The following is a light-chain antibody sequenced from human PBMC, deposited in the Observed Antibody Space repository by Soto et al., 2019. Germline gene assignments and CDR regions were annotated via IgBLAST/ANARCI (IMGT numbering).Light chain of an antibody. CDR3: QQYNSYSST. J-gene: IGKJ1*01. V-gene: IGKV1-5*01. CDR1: QSISSW. CDR2: DAS. Sequence: DIQMTQSPSTLSASVGDRVTITCRASQSISSWLAWYQQKPGKAPKLLIYDASSLESGVPSRFSGSGSGTEFTLTISSLHPDDFANYYCQQYNSYSSTFGQGTKVEIK.